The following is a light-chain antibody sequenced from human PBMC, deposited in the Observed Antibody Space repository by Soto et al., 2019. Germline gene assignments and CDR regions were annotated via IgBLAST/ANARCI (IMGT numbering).Light chain of an antibody. Sequence: IQTTQSPSTLSASVRDRVTITCRVSQSNSSWLAWYQQKPGQAPNLLIYKASSLESGVPSRFSGSGSGTHFTLTISSLQPDDFAAYYCQQYNSYSRTFGQGTKVDIK. J-gene: IGKJ1*01. V-gene: IGKV1-5*03. CDR2: KAS. CDR3: QQYNSYSRT. CDR1: QSNSSW.